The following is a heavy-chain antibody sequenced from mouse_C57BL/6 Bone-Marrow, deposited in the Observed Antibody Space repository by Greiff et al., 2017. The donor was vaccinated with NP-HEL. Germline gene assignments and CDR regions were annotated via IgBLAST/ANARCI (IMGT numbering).Heavy chain of an antibody. CDR2: IYPGSGNT. CDR1: GYTFTDYY. Sequence: VQLQQSGAELVRPGASVKLSCKASGYTFTDYYINWVKQRPGQGLEWIARIYPGSGNTYYNEKFKGKATLTAEKSSSTAYMQLSSLTSEDSAVYFCARAFFAWFAYWGQGTLVTVSA. V-gene: IGHV1-76*01. CDR3: ARAFFAWFAY. J-gene: IGHJ3*01.